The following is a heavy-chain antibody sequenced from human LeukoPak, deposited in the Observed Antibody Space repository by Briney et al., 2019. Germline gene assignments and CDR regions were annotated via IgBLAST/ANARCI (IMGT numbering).Heavy chain of an antibody. CDR1: GGSISNYY. D-gene: IGHD1-1*01. CDR3: ATTTIRLGY. CDR2: IYYSGST. V-gene: IGHV4-59*12. Sequence: SETLSLTCTVSGGSISNYYWSWIRQPPGKGLEWIGYIYYSGSTNYNPSLKSRVTISLDTSKNQFSLKLTSVTAADTAVYYCATTTIRLGYWGQGTLVTVSS. J-gene: IGHJ4*02.